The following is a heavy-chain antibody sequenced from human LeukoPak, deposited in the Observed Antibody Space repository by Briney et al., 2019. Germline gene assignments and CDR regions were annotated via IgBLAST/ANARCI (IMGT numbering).Heavy chain of an antibody. CDR3: ARVKYDYGDYLGTHYYYYMDV. CDR1: GYTFTGYY. Sequence: ASVKVSCKASGYTFTGYYMHWVRQAPGQGLEWMGWINPNSGGTNYGQNFQGRVTMTRDTSISTVYKELSSLRSDDTAVYYCARVKYDYGDYLGTHYYYYMDVWGKGTTVTVSS. V-gene: IGHV1-2*02. CDR2: INPNSGGT. J-gene: IGHJ6*03. D-gene: IGHD4-17*01.